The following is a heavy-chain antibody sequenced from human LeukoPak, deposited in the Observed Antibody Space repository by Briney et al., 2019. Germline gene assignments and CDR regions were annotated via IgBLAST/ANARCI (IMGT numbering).Heavy chain of an antibody. Sequence: GASVKVSCKASGGTFSSYAISWVRQAPGQGLEWMGGIIPIFGTANYAQKFQGRVTITAGESTSTAYMDLSSRRSEDTAVYYCARGTGLRWSWNRFDPWGQGTLVTVSS. CDR2: IIPIFGTA. CDR3: ARGTGLRWSWNRFDP. J-gene: IGHJ5*02. V-gene: IGHV1-69*13. CDR1: GGTFSSYA. D-gene: IGHD4-23*01.